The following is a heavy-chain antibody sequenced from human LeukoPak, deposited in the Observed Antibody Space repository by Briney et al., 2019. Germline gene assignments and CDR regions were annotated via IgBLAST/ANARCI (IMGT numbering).Heavy chain of an antibody. V-gene: IGHV5-51*01. CDR3: ARRTPSTAMVTYFDY. CDR1: GYSFTSYW. CDR2: IYPGDSDT. J-gene: IGHJ4*02. D-gene: IGHD5-18*01. Sequence: GESLKISCKGSGYSFTSYWIGWVRQMPGKGLEWMGIIYPGDSDTRYSPSFQGQVTISADKSISTAYLQWSSLKASDTAMYYCARRTPSTAMVTYFDYWGQGTPVTVSS.